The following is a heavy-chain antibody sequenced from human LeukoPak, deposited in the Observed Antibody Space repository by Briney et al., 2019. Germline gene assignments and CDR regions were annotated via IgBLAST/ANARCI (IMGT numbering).Heavy chain of an antibody. J-gene: IGHJ4*02. Sequence: GGSLRLSCAASGFTFDNYAMTWVRQAPGKGLEWVSTHSASGGRTYYADSVKGRFTISKDNSKNMLYLQLNSLRADDTAVYCCAGHVDSSWAGCDFWGQGTLVTVSS. CDR2: HSASGGRT. CDR3: AGHVDSSWAGCDF. V-gene: IGHV3-23*01. D-gene: IGHD6-13*01. CDR1: GFTFDNYA.